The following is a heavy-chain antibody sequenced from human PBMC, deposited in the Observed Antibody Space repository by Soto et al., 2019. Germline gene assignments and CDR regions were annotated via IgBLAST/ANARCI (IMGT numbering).Heavy chain of an antibody. D-gene: IGHD2-15*01. V-gene: IGHV1-3*01. CDR1: GYTFTSYA. CDR3: ARTLLKNYYYYYYMDV. Sequence: GASVKVSCKASGYTFTSYAMHWVRQAPGQRLEWMGWINAGNGNTKYSQKFQGRVTITRDTSASTAYMELSSLRSEDTAVYYCARTLLKNYYYYYYMDVWGKGTTVTAP. CDR2: INAGNGNT. J-gene: IGHJ6*03.